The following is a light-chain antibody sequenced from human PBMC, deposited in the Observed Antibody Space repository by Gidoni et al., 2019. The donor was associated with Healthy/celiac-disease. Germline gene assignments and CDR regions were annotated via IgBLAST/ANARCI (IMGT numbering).Light chain of an antibody. CDR1: QSVSSSY. V-gene: IGKV3D-20*01. Sequence: EIVLTQSPATLSLSPGERATLSCGVSQSVSSSYLAWYQQKPGLAPRLLIYDASSRSTGIPDRFSGSGSGTDFTLTISRLEPEDFAVYCCQRYGSSPSITFGGGTKVEIK. CDR3: QRYGSSPSIT. CDR2: DAS. J-gene: IGKJ4*01.